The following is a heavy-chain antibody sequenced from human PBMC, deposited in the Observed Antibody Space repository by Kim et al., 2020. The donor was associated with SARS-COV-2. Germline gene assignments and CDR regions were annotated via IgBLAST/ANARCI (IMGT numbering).Heavy chain of an antibody. D-gene: IGHD1-26*01. V-gene: IGHV4-59*08. Sequence: YSGTTNSNPSLKSRVTISVDTSKNQFSLKLSSVTAADTAVYYCARRGGDYWGQGTLVTVSS. CDR3: ARRGGDY. J-gene: IGHJ4*02. CDR2: YSGTT.